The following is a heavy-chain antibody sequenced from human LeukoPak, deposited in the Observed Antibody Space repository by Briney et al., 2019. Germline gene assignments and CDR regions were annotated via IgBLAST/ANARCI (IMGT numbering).Heavy chain of an antibody. CDR2: FDPEDGET. CDR1: GYTLTELS. CDR3: ATGVYYYGSGSYNY. V-gene: IGHV1-24*01. J-gene: IGHJ4*02. Sequence: ASVKVSCKVSGYTLTELSMHWVRQAPGKGLEWMGGFDPEDGETIYAQKFQGRVTMTEDTSTDTAYMEQSSLRSEDTAVYYCATGVYYYGSGSYNYWGQGTLVTVSS. D-gene: IGHD3-10*01.